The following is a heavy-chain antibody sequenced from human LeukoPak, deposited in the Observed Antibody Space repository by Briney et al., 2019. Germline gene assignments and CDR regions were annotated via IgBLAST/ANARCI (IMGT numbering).Heavy chain of an antibody. CDR2: IIPIFGTA. CDR1: GGTFSSYA. CDR3: ARGVVGAKDGYYYYYMDV. Sequence: SVKVSCKASGGTFSSYAISWVRQAPGQGLEWMGGIIPIFGTANYAQKFQGRVTITADESTSTAYMELSSLRSEDTAVYYCARGVVGAKDGYYYYYMDVWGKRTTVTVSS. V-gene: IGHV1-69*01. D-gene: IGHD1-26*01. J-gene: IGHJ6*03.